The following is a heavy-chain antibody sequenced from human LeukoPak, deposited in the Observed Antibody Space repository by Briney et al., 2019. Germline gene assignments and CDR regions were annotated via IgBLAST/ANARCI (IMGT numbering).Heavy chain of an antibody. CDR1: GFTFSSYT. V-gene: IGHV3-48*01. J-gene: IGHJ6*03. CDR3: ARETRGYSYGFGYYYYMDV. CDR2: ISSSGSTI. Sequence: PGGSLRLSCAASGFTFSSYTMHWVRQAPGKGLEWVSYISSSGSTIYYADSVKGRFTISRDNAKNSLYLQMNSLRAEDTAVYYCARETRGYSYGFGYYYYMDVWGKGTTVTVSS. D-gene: IGHD5-18*01.